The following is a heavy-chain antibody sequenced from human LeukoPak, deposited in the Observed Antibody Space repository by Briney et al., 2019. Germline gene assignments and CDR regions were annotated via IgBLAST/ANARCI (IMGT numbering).Heavy chain of an antibody. Sequence: ASVKVSCKASGYTFTGYYMHWVRQAPGQGLEWMGWINPNSGGTNYAQKFQGRVTMTRNTSISTAYMELSRLRSDDTAVYYCAREEPAAEYYFDYWGQGTLVTVSS. J-gene: IGHJ4*02. CDR1: GYTFTGYY. V-gene: IGHV1-2*02. CDR3: AREEPAAEYYFDY. D-gene: IGHD2-2*01. CDR2: INPNSGGT.